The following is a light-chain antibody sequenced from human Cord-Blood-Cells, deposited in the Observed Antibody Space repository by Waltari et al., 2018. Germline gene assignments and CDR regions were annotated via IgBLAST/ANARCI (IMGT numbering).Light chain of an antibody. CDR1: SSNIGAGYD. Sequence: QSVLTQPPSVSVAPGQRVTISCTGSSSNIGAGYDVHWYQQLPGTAPKLLIYGNSNRPSGLPDRFSGSKSGTSASLAITGLQAEDEADYYSQSYDSSLSGWVFGGGTKLTVL. CDR2: GNS. J-gene: IGLJ3*02. V-gene: IGLV1-40*01. CDR3: QSYDSSLSGWV.